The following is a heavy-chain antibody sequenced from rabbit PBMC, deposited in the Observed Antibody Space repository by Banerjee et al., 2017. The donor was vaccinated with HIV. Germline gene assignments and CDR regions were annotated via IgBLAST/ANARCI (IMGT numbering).Heavy chain of an antibody. D-gene: IGHD6-1*01. CDR2: IYPDYGST. J-gene: IGHJ4*01. CDR1: GIDFSSYG. CDR3: ARAGYAGYGYATLNL. Sequence: VTLGGSLKLSCKASGIDFSSYGISWVRQAPGKGLEWIAYIYPDYGSTDYASWVNGRFTISLDNAQNTVFLQMTSLTAADTATYFCARAGYAGYGYATLNLWGPGTLVTV. V-gene: IGHV1S7*01.